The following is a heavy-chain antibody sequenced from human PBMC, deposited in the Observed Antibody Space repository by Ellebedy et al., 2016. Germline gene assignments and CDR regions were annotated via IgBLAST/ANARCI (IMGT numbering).Heavy chain of an antibody. D-gene: IGHD3-10*01. CDR3: ARGFPMTIVRGVIMSQYYYYGMDV. J-gene: IGHJ6*02. Sequence: SETLSLTCAVYGGSFSGYYWSWIRQPPGKGLEWIGEINHSGSTNYNPSLKSRVTISVDTSKNQFSLKLSSVTAADTSVYFCARGFPMTIVRGVIMSQYYYYGMDVWGQGTTVTVS. V-gene: IGHV4-34*01. CDR1: GGSFSGYY. CDR2: INHSGST.